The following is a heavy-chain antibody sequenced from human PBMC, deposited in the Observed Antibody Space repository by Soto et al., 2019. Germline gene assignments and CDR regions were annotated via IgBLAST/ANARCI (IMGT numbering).Heavy chain of an antibody. J-gene: IGHJ5*02. D-gene: IGHD4-17*01. V-gene: IGHV4-30-4*01. Sequence: QVQLQESGPGLVXPSXTLSLTCIVSGGSISSGDYYWSWVRQPPGKGLEWIGYIYYSGSTYYNPSLKSRVTISADTSKNQFSLKLSSVTAADTAVYYCARAKGLLTVTTSWFDPWGQGTLVTVSS. CDR3: ARAKGLLTVTTSWFDP. CDR2: IYYSGST. CDR1: GGSISSGDYY.